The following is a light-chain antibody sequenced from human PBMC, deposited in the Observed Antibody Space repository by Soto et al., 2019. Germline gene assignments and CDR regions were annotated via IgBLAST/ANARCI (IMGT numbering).Light chain of an antibody. CDR2: GAS. CDR1: QSVSSSY. CDR3: QQYGSSLLT. V-gene: IGKV3-20*01. J-gene: IGKJ4*01. Sequence: EIVLTQSPGTLSLSPGERATLSCRASQSVSSSYLAWYQQKPGQAPRLLIYGASSRATGIPGRFSGSGSGTDFTLTISRLEPEDFAVHYCQQYGSSLLTFGGGTKVEIK.